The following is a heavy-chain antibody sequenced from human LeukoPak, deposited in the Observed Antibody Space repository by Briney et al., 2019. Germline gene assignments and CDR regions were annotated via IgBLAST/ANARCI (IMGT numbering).Heavy chain of an antibody. CDR2: SSSSGSTI. D-gene: IGHD5-24*01. J-gene: IGHJ4*02. CDR1: GFTFTRYE. V-gene: IGHV3-48*03. CDR3: ERGDRYDEYYFDY. Sequence: GGSLRLSCAASGFTFTRYEMNWVRQAPGKGLEWVSHSSSSGSTIHYADSVKGRFTFSRDNAKNSLYLQMNSLRAEDTAVYYCERGDRYDEYYFDYWGQGTLITVSS.